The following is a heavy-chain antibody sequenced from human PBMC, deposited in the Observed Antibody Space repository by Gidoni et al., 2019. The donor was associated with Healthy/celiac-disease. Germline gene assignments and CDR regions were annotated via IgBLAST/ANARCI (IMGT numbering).Heavy chain of an antibody. CDR1: GFTFSSYW. Sequence: EVQLVESGGGLVQPGGSLRLSCAASGFTFSSYWMSWVRQAPGKGLEWVANIKQDGSEKYYVDSVKGRFTISRDNAKNSLYLQMNSLRAEDTAVYYCARQYYYDSSGYHGYWGQGTLVTVSS. D-gene: IGHD3-22*01. CDR3: ARQYYYDSSGYHGY. V-gene: IGHV3-7*01. J-gene: IGHJ4*02. CDR2: IKQDGSEK.